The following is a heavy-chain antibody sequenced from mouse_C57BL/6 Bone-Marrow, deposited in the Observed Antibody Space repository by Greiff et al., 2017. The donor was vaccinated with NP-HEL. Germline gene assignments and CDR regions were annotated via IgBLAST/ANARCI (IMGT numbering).Heavy chain of an antibody. J-gene: IGHJ1*03. Sequence: EVHLVESGTVLARPGASVKMSCKTSGYTFTSYWMHWVKQRPGQGLEWIGAIYPGHSDTSYNQKFKGKAKLTAVTSASTAYMELSSLTNEDSAVYYCTRGDHYYGSSYGYFDVWGTGTTVTVSS. V-gene: IGHV1-5*01. CDR1: GYTFTSYW. D-gene: IGHD1-1*01. CDR3: TRGDHYYGSSYGYFDV. CDR2: IYPGHSDT.